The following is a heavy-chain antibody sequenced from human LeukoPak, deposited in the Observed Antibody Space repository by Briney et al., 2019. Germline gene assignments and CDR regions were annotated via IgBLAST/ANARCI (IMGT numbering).Heavy chain of an antibody. V-gene: IGHV3-11*01. Sequence: GGSLRLSCAASGFSFSDYYMTWIRQAPGKGLEWISYISSSGSSIYYADSVKGRFTISRDNAKNSLYLQMNSLRAEDTALYYCARAVCSSTSCYTIGYYYYYMDVWGKGTTVTVSS. CDR2: ISSSGSSI. D-gene: IGHD2-2*02. CDR3: ARAVCSSTSCYTIGYYYYYMDV. CDR1: GFSFSDYY. J-gene: IGHJ6*03.